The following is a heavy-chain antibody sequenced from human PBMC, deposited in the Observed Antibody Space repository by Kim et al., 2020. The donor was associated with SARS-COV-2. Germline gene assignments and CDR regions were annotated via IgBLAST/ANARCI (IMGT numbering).Heavy chain of an antibody. J-gene: IGHJ5*02. V-gene: IGHV4-31*03. Sequence: SETLSLTCTVSGGSISSGGYYWSWIRQHPGKGLEWIGYIYYSGSTYYNPSLKSRVTISVDTSKNQFSLKLSSVTAADTAVYYCARGVNYCSGGSCQAAWFDPWGQGTLVTVSS. D-gene: IGHD2-15*01. CDR1: GGSISSGGYY. CDR3: ARGVNYCSGGSCQAAWFDP. CDR2: IYYSGST.